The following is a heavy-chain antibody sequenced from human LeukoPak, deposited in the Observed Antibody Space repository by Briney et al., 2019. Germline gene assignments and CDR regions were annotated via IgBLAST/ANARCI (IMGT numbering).Heavy chain of an antibody. J-gene: IGHJ4*02. CDR2: INHSGST. Sequence: QTSETLSLTCAVYGVSFSGYYWSWIRQPPGKGLEWIGEINHSGSTNYNPSLKSRVTISVDTSKNQFSLKLSSVTAADTAVYYCARAPGVGGFFDYWGQGTLVTVSS. V-gene: IGHV4-34*01. CDR1: GVSFSGYY. CDR3: ARAPGVGGFFDY.